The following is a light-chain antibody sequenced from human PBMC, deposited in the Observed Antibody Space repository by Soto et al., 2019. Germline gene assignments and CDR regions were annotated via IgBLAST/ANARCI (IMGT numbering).Light chain of an antibody. Sequence: QSVLAQPASVSGSPGQSITISCTGTSSDVGAYDFVSWYQQHPDKAPKLMIYEVSNRPSGVSYRFSGSKSVNTATLTISGLQAEDEADYYCSSYTTRSTRVFGTGTKVTV. CDR2: EVS. CDR3: SSYTTRSTRV. V-gene: IGLV2-14*03. J-gene: IGLJ1*01. CDR1: SSDVGAYDF.